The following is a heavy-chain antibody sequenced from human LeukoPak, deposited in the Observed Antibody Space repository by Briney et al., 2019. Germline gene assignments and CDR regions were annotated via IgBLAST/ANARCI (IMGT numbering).Heavy chain of an antibody. J-gene: IGHJ6*02. CDR1: GGSISSYY. CDR2: IYYSGST. CDR3: ARATPYYYYGMDV. V-gene: IGHV4-59*01. Sequence: SETLSLTCTVSGGSISSYYWSWIRQPPGKGLEWIGYIYYSGSTNYNPSLKSRVTISVDTSKNQFSLKLSSVTAADTAVYYCARATPYYYYGMDVWGQGTTVTVTS.